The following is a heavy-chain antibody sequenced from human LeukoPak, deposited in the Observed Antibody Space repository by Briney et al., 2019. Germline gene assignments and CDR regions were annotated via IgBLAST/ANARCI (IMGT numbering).Heavy chain of an antibody. J-gene: IGHJ5*02. CDR1: GFTFSDYY. V-gene: IGHV3-11*04. CDR3: AVSEGATSEWFDP. D-gene: IGHD1-26*01. Sequence: GGSLRLSCAASGFTFSDYYMSWIRQAPGKGLEWVSYISSSGSTIYYADSVKGRFTISRDNAKNSLYLQMNSLRAEDTAVYYCAVSEGATSEWFDPWGQGTLVTVSS. CDR2: ISSSGSTI.